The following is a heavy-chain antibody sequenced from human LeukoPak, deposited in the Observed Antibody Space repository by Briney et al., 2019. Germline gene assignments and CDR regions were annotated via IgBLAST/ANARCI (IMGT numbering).Heavy chain of an antibody. D-gene: IGHD3-22*01. CDR1: GGSISSGGYS. CDR2: IYYSGST. CDR3: AREGTRYYDSSGPTGAFDI. J-gene: IGHJ3*02. Sequence: TASETLSLTCTVSGGSISSGGYSWSWIRQHPGKGLEWIGYIYYSGSTYYNPSIKSRVTISVDTSKNQFSLKLSSVTAADTAVYYCAREGTRYYDSSGPTGAFDIWGQGTMVTVSS. V-gene: IGHV4-31*03.